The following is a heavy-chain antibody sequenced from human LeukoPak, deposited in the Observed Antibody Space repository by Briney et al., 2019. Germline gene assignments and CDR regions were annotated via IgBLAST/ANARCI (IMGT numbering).Heavy chain of an antibody. Sequence: GGSLRLSCAASGFIVSSSYMYWVRQAPGKGLEWVSVINSGGTTYYADSAKGRFTISRDNSKNTLYLEMNSLRAEDTAVYYCAKWKFADVRKNYYGSGSYYGGFDYWGPGTLVTVSS. CDR3: AKWKFADVRKNYYGSGSYYGGFDY. CDR1: GFIVSSSY. CDR2: INSGGTT. D-gene: IGHD3-10*01. J-gene: IGHJ4*02. V-gene: IGHV3-53*01.